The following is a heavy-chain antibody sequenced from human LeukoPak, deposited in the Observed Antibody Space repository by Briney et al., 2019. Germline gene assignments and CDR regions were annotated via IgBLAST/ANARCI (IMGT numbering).Heavy chain of an antibody. CDR3: ARSGNIVVVPAATQRAFDY. D-gene: IGHD2-2*01. Sequence: SETLSLTCAVYGGSFSGYYWSWIRQPPGKGLEWIGEINHSGSTNYNPSLKSRVTISVDTSKSQFSLKLSSVTAADTAVYYCARSGNIVVVPAATQRAFDYWGQGTLVTVSS. V-gene: IGHV4-34*01. CDR1: GGSFSGYY. J-gene: IGHJ4*02. CDR2: INHSGST.